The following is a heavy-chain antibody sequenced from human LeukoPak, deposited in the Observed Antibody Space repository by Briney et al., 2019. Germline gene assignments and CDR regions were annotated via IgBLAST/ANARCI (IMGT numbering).Heavy chain of an antibody. V-gene: IGHV3-23*01. CDR1: GFTFSSYA. J-gene: IGHJ4*02. CDR3: AKDDDYVWGSYRKEDYFDY. D-gene: IGHD3-16*02. Sequence: GGSLRLSCAASGFTFSSYAMSWVRQAPGKGLEWVSGISGSGGSTYYADSVKGRFTISRDNSKNTLYLQMNSLRVEDTAVYYCAKDDDYVWGSYRKEDYFDYWGQGTLVTVSS. CDR2: ISGSGGST.